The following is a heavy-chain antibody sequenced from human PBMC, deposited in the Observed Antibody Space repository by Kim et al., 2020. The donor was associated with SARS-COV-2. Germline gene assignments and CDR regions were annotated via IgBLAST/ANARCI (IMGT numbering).Heavy chain of an antibody. D-gene: IGHD6-19*01. V-gene: IGHV4-4*02. J-gene: IGHJ6*02. Sequence: SETLSLTCAVSGGSISSSNWWSWVRQPPGKGLEWIGEIYHSGSTNYNPSLKSRVTISVDKSKNQFSLKLSSVTAADTAVYYCASRSSSGWYGYYYGMDVWGQGTTVTVSS. CDR1: GGSISSSNW. CDR2: IYHSGST. CDR3: ASRSSSGWYGYYYGMDV.